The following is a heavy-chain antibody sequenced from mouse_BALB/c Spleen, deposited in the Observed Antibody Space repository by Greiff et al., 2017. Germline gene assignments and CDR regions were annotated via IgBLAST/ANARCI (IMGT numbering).Heavy chain of an antibody. Sequence: VQLVESGAELVRPGSSVKISCKASGYAFSSYWMNWVKQRPGQGLEWIGQIYPGDGDTNYNGKFKGKATLTADKSSSTAYMQLSSLTSEDSAVYFCARSGKYGNYGYAMDYWGQGTSVTVSS. J-gene: IGHJ4*01. D-gene: IGHD2-1*01. CDR1: GYAFSSYW. CDR3: ARSGKYGNYGYAMDY. CDR2: IYPGDGDT. V-gene: IGHV1-80*01.